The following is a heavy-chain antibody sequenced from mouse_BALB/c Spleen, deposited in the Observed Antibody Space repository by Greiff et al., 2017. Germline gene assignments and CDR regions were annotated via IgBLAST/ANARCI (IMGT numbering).Heavy chain of an antibody. D-gene: IGHD1-1*01. CDR1: GFTFSSYA. J-gene: IGHJ3*01. V-gene: IGHV5-6-5*01. CDR2: ISSGGST. CDR3: AREGYYSFAY. Sequence: EVKLMESGGGLVKPGGSLKLSCAASGFTFSSYAMSWVRQTPEKRLEWVASISSGGSTYYPDSVKGRFTISRDNARNILYLQMSSLRSEDTAMYYCAREGYYSFAYWGQGTLVTVSA.